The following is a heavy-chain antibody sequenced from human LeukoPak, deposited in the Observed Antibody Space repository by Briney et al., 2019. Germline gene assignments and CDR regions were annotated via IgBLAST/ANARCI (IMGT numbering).Heavy chain of an antibody. J-gene: IGHJ5*02. D-gene: IGHD2-8*01. V-gene: IGHV1-46*01. CDR1: GYTFTSYY. Sequence: ASVKVSCKASGYTFTSYYMHWVRQAPGRGLEWMGIINPSGGSTSYAQKFQGRVTMTRDMSTSTVYMELSSLRSEDTAVYYCAREVYAIVNWFDPWGQGTLVTVSS. CDR3: AREVYAIVNWFDP. CDR2: INPSGGST.